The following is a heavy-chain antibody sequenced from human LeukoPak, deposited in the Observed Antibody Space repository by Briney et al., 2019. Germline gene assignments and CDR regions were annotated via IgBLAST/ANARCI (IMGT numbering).Heavy chain of an antibody. CDR1: GGSISSGDYY. Sequence: SETLSLTCTVSGGSISSGDYYWSWIRQPPGKGLEWIGYIYYSGSTYYNPSLKSRVTISVDTSKNQFSLKLSSVTAADTAVYYCARDAYCGGDCYRGLDYWGQGTLVTVSS. CDR3: ARDAYCGGDCYRGLDY. CDR2: IYYSGST. J-gene: IGHJ4*02. D-gene: IGHD2-21*02. V-gene: IGHV4-30-4*08.